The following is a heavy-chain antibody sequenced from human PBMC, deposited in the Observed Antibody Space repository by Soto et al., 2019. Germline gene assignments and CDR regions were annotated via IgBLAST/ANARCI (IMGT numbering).Heavy chain of an antibody. CDR3: ARAGRGYDKRYYFDY. J-gene: IGHJ4*02. CDR1: GGSISSGGYY. D-gene: IGHD5-12*01. CDR2: IYYSGST. Sequence: QVQLQESGPGLVKPSQTLSLTCTVSGGSISSGGYYWSWIRQHPGKGLEWIGYIYYSGSTYYNPSLKSRVTISVATSQNQFSLKLSSVTAADTAVYYSARAGRGYDKRYYFDYWGQGTLVTVSS. V-gene: IGHV4-31*03.